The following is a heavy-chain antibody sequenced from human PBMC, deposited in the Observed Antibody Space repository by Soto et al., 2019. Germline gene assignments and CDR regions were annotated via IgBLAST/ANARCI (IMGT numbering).Heavy chain of an antibody. V-gene: IGHV3-23*01. CDR2: VRGNSYGA. D-gene: IGHD2-8*01. Sequence: QPGGSLRLSCADSGFMFENYAMIWVRQAPGKGLEWVATVRGNSYGAYYADSVRGRFIISRDNSKNTMSLQLNSLRDDDTAIYYCAKGKSENGVDWLDPWGPGTLVTVSS. CDR3: AKGKSENGVDWLDP. CDR1: GFMFENYA. J-gene: IGHJ5*02.